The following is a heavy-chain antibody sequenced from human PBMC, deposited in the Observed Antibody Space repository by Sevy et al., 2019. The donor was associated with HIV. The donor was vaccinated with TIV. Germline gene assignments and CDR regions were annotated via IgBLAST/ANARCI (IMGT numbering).Heavy chain of an antibody. Sequence: ASVKVSCKTSGYTFSNYGISWVRQAPGQGLEWMGWINGFNGNTHYAQKVQGRVTITTDTSTTTAYMELRSLRSDDTAVYYCARVVVVAADQTTDAFDVWGQGTMVTVSS. J-gene: IGHJ3*01. V-gene: IGHV1-18*01. CDR1: GYTFSNYG. D-gene: IGHD2-15*01. CDR2: INGFNGNT. CDR3: ARVVVVAADQTTDAFDV.